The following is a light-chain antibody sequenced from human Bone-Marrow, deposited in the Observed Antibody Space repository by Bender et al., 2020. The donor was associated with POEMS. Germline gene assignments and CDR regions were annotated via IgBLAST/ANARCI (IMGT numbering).Light chain of an antibody. V-gene: IGLV3-10*01. J-gene: IGLJ3*02. CDR2: GQN. CDR1: ALPKKY. CDR3: NSRDNTGDMRV. Sequence: SYELTQPPSVSVSPGQTARITCSGDALPKKYTYWYQQKLGLAPVLVIYGQNNRPSGIPDRFSGSRSGNTASLTITGAQAEDEADYYCNSRDNTGDMRVFGGGTKLTVL.